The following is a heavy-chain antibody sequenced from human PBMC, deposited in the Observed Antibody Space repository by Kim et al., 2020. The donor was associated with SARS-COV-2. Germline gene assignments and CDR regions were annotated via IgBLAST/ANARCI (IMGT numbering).Heavy chain of an antibody. CDR2: ISGSGVST. V-gene: IGHV3-23*01. CDR3: AKGSGYGYNYGMDV. J-gene: IGHJ6*02. D-gene: IGHD5-18*01. CDR1: GFTFSSYA. Sequence: GGSLRLSCAASGFTFSSYAMSWVRQAPGKGLEWVAAISGSGVSTYYADSVKGRFTISRDNSKNTLYLQMNSLRAEDAAVYYCAKGSGYGYNYGMDVWGQGTTVTVSS.